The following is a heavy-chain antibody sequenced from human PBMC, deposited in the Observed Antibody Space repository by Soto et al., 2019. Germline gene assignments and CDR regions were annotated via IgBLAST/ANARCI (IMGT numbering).Heavy chain of an antibody. CDR1: GGSVSSGSYY. CDR2: IYYSGST. D-gene: IGHD5-18*01. V-gene: IGHV4-61*01. J-gene: IGHJ6*02. Sequence: PSETLSLTCTVSGGSVSSGSYYWSWIRQPPGKGLEWIGYIYYSGSTNYNPSLKSRVTISVDTSKNQFSLKLSSVTAADTAVYYCAREPGYSYGYGGYGMDVWGQGTTVTVSS. CDR3: AREPGYSYGYGGYGMDV.